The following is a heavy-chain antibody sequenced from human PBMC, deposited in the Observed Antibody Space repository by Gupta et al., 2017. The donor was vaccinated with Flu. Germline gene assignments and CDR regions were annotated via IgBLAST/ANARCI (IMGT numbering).Heavy chain of an antibody. V-gene: IGHV1-69*01. Sequence: ISLVRQATGQGLEWTGGIMPIVGTVNYAENFQGRVTITGDEATSTAYMELSSLRSDDTAVYYWARPNCTNGISFDYYAMDVWGQGTTVTVSS. J-gene: IGHJ6*02. CDR3: ARPNCTNGISFDYYAMDV. CDR2: IMPIVGTV. D-gene: IGHD2-8*01.